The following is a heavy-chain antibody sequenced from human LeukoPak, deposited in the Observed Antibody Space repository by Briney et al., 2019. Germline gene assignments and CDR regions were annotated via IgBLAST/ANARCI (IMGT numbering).Heavy chain of an antibody. CDR3: AREYYYGSGGDDY. Sequence: GGSLRLSCAASGFTFSSYAMHWVRQAPGKGLEWVAVISYDGSNKYYADSVKGRFTISRDNSKNTLYLQMNSLRAEDTAVYYCAREYYYGSGGDDYWGQGTLVTVSS. CDR2: ISYDGSNK. D-gene: IGHD3-10*01. J-gene: IGHJ4*02. CDR1: GFTFSSYA. V-gene: IGHV3-30-3*01.